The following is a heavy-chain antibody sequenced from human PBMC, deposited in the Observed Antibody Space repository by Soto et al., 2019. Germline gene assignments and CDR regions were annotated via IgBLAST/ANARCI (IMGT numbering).Heavy chain of an antibody. J-gene: IGHJ4*02. CDR3: VRDGVTVRSTKIDS. V-gene: IGHV3-48*03. D-gene: IGHD1-26*01. Sequence: EVQLVESGGGLVQPGGSLRLSCAASGFTLSGYEMNWVRQAPGKGLECVSYSSENGKTMYYADSVKGRFTISRDNDQNSLFLQMNSLRAEDTAVYYCVRDGVTVRSTKIDSWGQGTLVTVSS. CDR2: SSENGKTM. CDR1: GFTLSGYE.